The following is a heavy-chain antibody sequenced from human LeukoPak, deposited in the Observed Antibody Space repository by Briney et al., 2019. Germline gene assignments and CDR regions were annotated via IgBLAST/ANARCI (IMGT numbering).Heavy chain of an antibody. D-gene: IGHD6-13*01. Sequence: GGSLRLSCAASGFTFSSYAMTWVGQAPGKGLEWLSVISVIGGTTYYADSVKGRFTISRDNYKNTLYLQMNSLRAEDTAVYYCAKDGAPQQLVIFWGQGTLVTVSS. CDR1: GFTFSSYA. J-gene: IGHJ4*02. V-gene: IGHV3-23*01. CDR3: AKDGAPQQLVIF. CDR2: ISVIGGTT.